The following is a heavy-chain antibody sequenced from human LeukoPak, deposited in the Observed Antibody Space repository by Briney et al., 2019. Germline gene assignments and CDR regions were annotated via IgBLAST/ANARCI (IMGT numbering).Heavy chain of an antibody. V-gene: IGHV4-38-2*02. Sequence: SETLSLTCTVSGYSISTRYYWGWIRQPPGKGLEWIGSIYYSGSTYYNPSLKSRATISVDTSKNQFSLKLSSVTAADTAVYYCARLGGPALTIFGVVIIEDAFDIWGQGTMVTVSS. J-gene: IGHJ3*02. CDR1: GYSISTRYY. CDR2: IYYSGST. D-gene: IGHD3-3*01. CDR3: ARLGGPALTIFGVVIIEDAFDI.